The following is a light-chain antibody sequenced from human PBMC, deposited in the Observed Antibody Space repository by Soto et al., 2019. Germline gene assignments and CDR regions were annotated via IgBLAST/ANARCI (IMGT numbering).Light chain of an antibody. Sequence: AIQLTQSPSSLSASIGDRVTITCRASQGISSALAWYQQKPGKAPKLLIYDAFTLEGGVPSRFSGSGSGTDFTLTITSLQPEDFATYYCQQFLNYPLTFGGGTKVEIK. CDR2: DAF. CDR3: QQFLNYPLT. V-gene: IGKV1D-13*01. CDR1: QGISSA. J-gene: IGKJ4*01.